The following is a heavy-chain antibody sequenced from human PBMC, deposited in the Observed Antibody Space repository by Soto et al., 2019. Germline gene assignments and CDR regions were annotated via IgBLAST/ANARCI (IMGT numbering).Heavy chain of an antibody. D-gene: IGHD3-22*01. CDR2: IYSGGST. J-gene: IGHJ4*02. CDR3: ARGLYFYDNSGYLPFDY. V-gene: IGHV3-53*01. CDR1: GFTVSSNY. Sequence: EVQLVESGGGLIQPGGSLRLSCAASGFTVSSNYMSWVRQAPGKGLEWVSLIYSGGSTYYADSVKGRFTISRDNSNKTLYLQMNSLRAEDIAVYYCARGLYFYDNSGYLPFDYWGQGTQVTVSS.